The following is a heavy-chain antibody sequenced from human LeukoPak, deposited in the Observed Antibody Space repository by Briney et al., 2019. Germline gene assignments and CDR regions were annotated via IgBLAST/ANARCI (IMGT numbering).Heavy chain of an antibody. CDR2: ISAYNGNT. CDR3: ARRVTNWGEDY. CDR1: GDTFTSYG. V-gene: IGHV1-18*01. J-gene: IGHJ4*02. D-gene: IGHD7-27*01. Sequence: ASVKGSCKASGDTFTSYGISWVRQAPGQGLEWMGWISAYNGNTNYAQKLQGRVTMTTDTSTSTAYMELRSLRSDDTAVYYCARRVTNWGEDYWGQGTLVTVSS.